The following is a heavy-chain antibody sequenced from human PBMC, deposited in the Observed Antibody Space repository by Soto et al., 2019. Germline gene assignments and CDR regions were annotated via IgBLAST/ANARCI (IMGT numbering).Heavy chain of an antibody. CDR2: IYWDDDK. D-gene: IGHD6-19*01. CDR3: ALSRGAGISAVYVY. J-gene: IGHJ4*02. CDR1: GFSLSTSGVG. Sequence: QITLKESGPTLVKPTQTLTLTCTFSGFSLSTSGVGVGWIRQPPGKALEWLAHIYWDDDKRYSPSLRCRLTIVKDTSTNLVVLTMTNMDPVDTATYYCALSRGAGISAVYVYWGQGTLVTVSS. V-gene: IGHV2-5*02.